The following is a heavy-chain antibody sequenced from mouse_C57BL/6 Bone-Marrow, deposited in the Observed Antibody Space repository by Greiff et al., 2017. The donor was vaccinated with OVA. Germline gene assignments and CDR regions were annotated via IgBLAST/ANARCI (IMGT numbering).Heavy chain of an antibody. J-gene: IGHJ3*01. V-gene: IGHV14-4*01. CDR1: GFNIKDDY. CDR2: IDPENGDT. D-gene: IGHD2-5*01. CDR3: TTYYINYPAWFAY. Sequence: DVQLQESGAELVRPGASVKLSCTASGFNIKDDYMHWVKQRPEQGLEWIGWIDPENGDTEYASKFQGKATITADTSSNTAYLQLSSLTSEDTAVYYCTTYYINYPAWFAYWGQGTLVTVSA.